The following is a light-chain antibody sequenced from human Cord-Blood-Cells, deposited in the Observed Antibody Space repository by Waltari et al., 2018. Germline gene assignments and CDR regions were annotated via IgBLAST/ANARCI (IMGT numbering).Light chain of an antibody. CDR2: EVS. CDR1: SSDVGGYNY. J-gene: IGLJ2*01. CDR3: SSYAGSK. V-gene: IGLV2-8*01. Sequence: QSALTQPPSASGSPGQSVTISCTGTSSDVGGYNYVSWYQQHPGKAPKLMIYEVSKRPSGVPDRFSGSKSGNTASLTVSGLQAGDEADYYCSSYAGSKFGGGTKLTVL.